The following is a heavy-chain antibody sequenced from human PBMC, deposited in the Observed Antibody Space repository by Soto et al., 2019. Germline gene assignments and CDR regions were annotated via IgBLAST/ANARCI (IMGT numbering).Heavy chain of an antibody. Sequence: QVQLVESGGGVVQPGRSLRLSCAASGFTFSSYGMHWVRQAPGKGLEWVAVISYDGSNKYYADSGKGRFTISRDNSKNTLYLQMNSLRAEDTAVYYCAKEGGYYGSGSYSVGENYYGMDVWGQGTTVTVSS. CDR1: GFTFSSYG. CDR3: AKEGGYYGSGSYSVGENYYGMDV. CDR2: ISYDGSNK. V-gene: IGHV3-30*18. D-gene: IGHD3-10*01. J-gene: IGHJ6*02.